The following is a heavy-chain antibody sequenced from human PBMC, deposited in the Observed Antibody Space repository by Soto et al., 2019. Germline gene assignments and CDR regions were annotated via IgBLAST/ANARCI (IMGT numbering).Heavy chain of an antibody. CDR1: GGSISSYY. D-gene: IGHD3-3*01. J-gene: IGHJ5*02. CDR3: ARDAFGVENWFDP. CDR2: IYYSGST. V-gene: IGHV4-59*01. Sequence: SQTLSLTCTVSGGSISSYYWSWSRQPPGKGLEWIGYIYYSGSTNYNPSLKSRVTISVDTSKNQFSLKLSSVTAADTAVYYCARDAFGVENWFDPWSQGTLVTVS.